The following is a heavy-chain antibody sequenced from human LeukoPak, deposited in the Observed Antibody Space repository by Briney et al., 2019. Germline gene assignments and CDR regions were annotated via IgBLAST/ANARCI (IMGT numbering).Heavy chain of an antibody. CDR1: GFTFSTYG. V-gene: IGHV3-30*03. CDR2: ISYGANNK. J-gene: IGHJ1*01. D-gene: IGHD3-22*01. CDR3: VLTGMILNGYFHH. Sequence: TGGSLRLSCAVSGFTFSTYGMHWVRQAPGKGLEWVAVISYGANNKYYADSVKGRFTISRDNSNNTLYLQMDSLRAEDTAVYYCVLTGMILNGYFHHWGQGTLVTVSS.